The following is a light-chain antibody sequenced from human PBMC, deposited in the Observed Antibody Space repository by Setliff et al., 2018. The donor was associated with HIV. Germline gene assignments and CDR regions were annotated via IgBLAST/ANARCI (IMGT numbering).Light chain of an antibody. CDR3: SSYAGNNIYV. Sequence: QSALTQPPSASGSPGQSVTISCTGTSGDVGGYNYVSWYQQHPGKAPKLIIYEVNQRPSGVPDRFSGSKSGDTASLTVSGLQAEDEADYFCSSYAGNNIYVFGTGTK. V-gene: IGLV2-8*01. J-gene: IGLJ1*01. CDR1: SGDVGGYNY. CDR2: EVN.